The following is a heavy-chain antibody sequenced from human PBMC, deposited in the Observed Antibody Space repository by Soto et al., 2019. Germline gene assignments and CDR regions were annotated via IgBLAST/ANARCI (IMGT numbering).Heavy chain of an antibody. J-gene: IGHJ3*02. Sequence: SGPTLVNPTQTLTLTCTFSGFSLSTSGMCVSWIRQPPGKALEWLARIDWDDDKYYSTSLKTRLTISKDTSKNQVVLTMTNMDPVDTATYYCARTPREYYDSSGYSQDASDIWGQGTMVTVSS. CDR2: IDWDDDK. CDR1: GFSLSTSGMC. V-gene: IGHV2-70*11. D-gene: IGHD3-22*01. CDR3: ARTPREYYDSSGYSQDASDI.